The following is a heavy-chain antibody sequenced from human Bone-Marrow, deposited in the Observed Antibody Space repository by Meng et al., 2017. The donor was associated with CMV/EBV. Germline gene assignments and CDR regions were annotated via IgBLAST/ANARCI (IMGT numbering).Heavy chain of an antibody. J-gene: IGHJ6*01. CDR2: ISWNSGSI. CDR3: AKGGQLASYYYYGMDV. Sequence: SLKISCAASGFTFDDYAMHWVRQAPGKGLEWVSGISWNSGSIGYADSVKGRFTIARDNAKNSLYLQMNSLRAEDTALYYCAKGGQLASYYYYGMDVWGQGTTVTGYS. D-gene: IGHD6-6*01. V-gene: IGHV3-9*01. CDR1: GFTFDDYA.